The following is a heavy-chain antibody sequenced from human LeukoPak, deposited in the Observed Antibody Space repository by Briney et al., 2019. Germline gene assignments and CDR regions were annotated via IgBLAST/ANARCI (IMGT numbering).Heavy chain of an antibody. CDR2: IYTSGRT. CDR3: ARVQRRYDSSGYYYDHYYCYYMDV. Sequence: SETLSLTCTVSGGSISSDNYYWSWIRQPAGKGLEWIGRIYTSGRTKYNPSLKSRVTMSVDTSKNQFSLKLSSVPAADTAVYYCARVQRRYDSSGYYYDHYYCYYMDVWRKGATVTVSS. CDR1: GGSISSDNYY. V-gene: IGHV4-61*02. J-gene: IGHJ6*03. D-gene: IGHD3-22*01.